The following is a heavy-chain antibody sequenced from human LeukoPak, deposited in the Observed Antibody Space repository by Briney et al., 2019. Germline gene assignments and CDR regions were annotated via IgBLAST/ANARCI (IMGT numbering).Heavy chain of an antibody. J-gene: IGHJ4*02. D-gene: IGHD3-9*01. CDR1: GFTFSNFG. CDR2: ISSRSSTI. CDR3: ARDEGNTGYYY. Sequence: GGSLRLSCAASGFTFSNFGVNWVRQAPGKGLEWVSYISSRSSTIYYADSVKGRCTISRDNAKNSLYLQMNSLRAEDTAVYYCARDEGNTGYYYWGQGTLVTVSS. V-gene: IGHV3-48*04.